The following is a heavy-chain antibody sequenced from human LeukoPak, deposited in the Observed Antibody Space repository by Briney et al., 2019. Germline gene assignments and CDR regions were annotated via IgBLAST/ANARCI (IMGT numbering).Heavy chain of an antibody. Sequence: GASVKVSCKASGYTFTGYYMHWVRQAPGQGLEWMGWINPNSGGTNYAQKFQGRVTMTRDTSISTAYMELSRLRSDDTAVYYCARSSLVLVDYFAYWGQGTLVTVSS. CDR2: INPNSGGT. J-gene: IGHJ4*02. D-gene: IGHD2-8*02. V-gene: IGHV1-2*02. CDR3: ARSSLVLVDYFAY. CDR1: GYTFTGYY.